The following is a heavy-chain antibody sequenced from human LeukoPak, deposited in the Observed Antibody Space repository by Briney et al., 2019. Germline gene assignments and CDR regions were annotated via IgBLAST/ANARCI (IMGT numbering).Heavy chain of an antibody. D-gene: IGHD3-10*01. J-gene: IGHJ4*02. CDR3: ARGVLSYGSGSYRDDY. Sequence: SETLSLTCTVSGGSISGYYWSWIRQPPGKGLEWIGEINHSGSTNYNPSLKSRVTISVDTSKNQFSLKLSSVTAADTAVYYCARGVLSYGSGSYRDDYWGQGTLVTVSS. CDR1: GGSISGYY. V-gene: IGHV4-34*01. CDR2: INHSGST.